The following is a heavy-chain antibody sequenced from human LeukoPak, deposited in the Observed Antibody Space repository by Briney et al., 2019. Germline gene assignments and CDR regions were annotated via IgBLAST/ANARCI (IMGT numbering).Heavy chain of an antibody. CDR3: ANENYYGSSGYPDH. Sequence: GGSLRLSCAASGFTFSSYGMHWVRQAPGKGVEWVAIISHDGSNKYYTDSVKGRFTISRDNSKNTLYLQMNSLRAEDTAVYYCANENYYGSSGYPDHWGQGTLVTVSS. CDR2: ISHDGSNK. V-gene: IGHV3-30*18. D-gene: IGHD3-22*01. CDR1: GFTFSSYG. J-gene: IGHJ5*02.